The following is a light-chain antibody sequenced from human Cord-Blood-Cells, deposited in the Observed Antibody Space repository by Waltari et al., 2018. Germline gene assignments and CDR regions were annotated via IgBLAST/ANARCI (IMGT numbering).Light chain of an antibody. CDR3: SSYTSSSTYV. CDR2: DVR. Sequence: QSALTQPASVSGSPGQSITISCTGPSSDVGGYNYVSWYQQHPGKAPKLMIYDVRNRPSGVSNRFSGSKSGHPASLTISGLQAEDEADYYCSSYTSSSTYVFGTGTKVTVL. CDR1: SSDVGGYNY. J-gene: IGLJ1*01. V-gene: IGLV2-14*01.